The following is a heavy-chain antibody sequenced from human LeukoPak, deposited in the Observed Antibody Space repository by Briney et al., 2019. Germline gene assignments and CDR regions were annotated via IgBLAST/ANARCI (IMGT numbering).Heavy chain of an antibody. CDR2: VSGSGDIT. J-gene: IGHJ3*02. Sequence: GGSLRLSCAASRFTFSNYAMSWVRQAPGKGLEWVSAVSGSGDITYNADSVKGRFTIFRDNSKNTLYLQMSSLRAEDTAVYYCAKVKSTSGWPNDAFDIWGQGTMVTVSS. CDR1: RFTFSNYA. D-gene: IGHD6-19*01. V-gene: IGHV3-23*01. CDR3: AKVKSTSGWPNDAFDI.